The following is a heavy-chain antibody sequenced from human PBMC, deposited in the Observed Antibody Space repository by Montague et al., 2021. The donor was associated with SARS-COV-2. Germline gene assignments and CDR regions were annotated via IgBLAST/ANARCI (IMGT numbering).Heavy chain of an antibody. D-gene: IGHD3-22*01. CDR1: CGSIISSSYY. V-gene: IGHV4-39*07. J-gene: IGHJ6*02. CDR3: AGEIVVVTQTYHYGMDV. Sequence: SETLSLTCTVSCGSIISSSYYRGWIRQPPGKGLEWIGYIYYSGSTYYNPSLKSRVTISVDTSKNQFSLKLSSVTAADTAVYYCAGEIVVVTQTYHYGMDVWGQGTTVTVSS. CDR2: IYYSGST.